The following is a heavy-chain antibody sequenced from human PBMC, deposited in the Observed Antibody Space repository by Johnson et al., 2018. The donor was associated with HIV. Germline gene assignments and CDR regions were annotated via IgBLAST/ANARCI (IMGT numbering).Heavy chain of an antibody. CDR3: ARASGFDI. J-gene: IGHJ3*02. D-gene: IGHD1-26*01. CDR1: GFTFSSYD. V-gene: IGHV3-48*04. Sequence: VQLVESGGGLVQPGGSLRLACAASGFTFSSYDMHWVRQATGKGLEWVSYISSSGSTIYYADSVKGRFTISRDNVKNSLYLQMNSLRVDDTAVYYCARASGFDIWGQGTMVTVSS. CDR2: ISSSGSTI.